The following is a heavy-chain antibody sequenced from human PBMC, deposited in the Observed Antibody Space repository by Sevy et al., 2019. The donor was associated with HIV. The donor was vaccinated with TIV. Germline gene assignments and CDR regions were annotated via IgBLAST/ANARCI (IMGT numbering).Heavy chain of an antibody. Sequence: GGSLRLSCAASGFTFSDYYMGWFRQAPGKGLEWVSYISSSGALVFYADSVEGRFTISRDNAKNSLFLQRNSLRAEDTAIYYCARAGDDYCTESDCNKNWFDPWVQGTLVTVSS. CDR2: ISSSGALV. J-gene: IGHJ5*02. CDR1: GFTFSDYY. CDR3: ARAGDDYCTESDCNKNWFDP. D-gene: IGHD2-8*02. V-gene: IGHV3-11*01.